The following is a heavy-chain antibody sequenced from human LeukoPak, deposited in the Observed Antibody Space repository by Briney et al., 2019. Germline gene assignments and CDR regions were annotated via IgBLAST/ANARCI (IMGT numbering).Heavy chain of an antibody. CDR3: ARGYGSGSYFGH. D-gene: IGHD3-10*01. Sequence: SDTLSLTCAVYGGSFSGYYWSWIRQPPGKGLEWIGEINRGGDTAYNPSLKSRVTMSLDTSKKQFSLQLNSVTAADTAVYYCARGYGSGSYFGHWGQGTLVTVSS. V-gene: IGHV4-34*01. J-gene: IGHJ4*02. CDR2: INRGGDT. CDR1: GGSFSGYY.